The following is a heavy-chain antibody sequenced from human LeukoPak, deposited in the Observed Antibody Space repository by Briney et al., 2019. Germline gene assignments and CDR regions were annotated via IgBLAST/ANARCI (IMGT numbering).Heavy chain of an antibody. CDR1: GGSISSGGYY. D-gene: IGHD6-25*01. CDR3: ARDGGDDGDY. J-gene: IGHJ4*02. Sequence: SETLSLTCTVSGGSISSGGYYWSWIRQHPGKGLEWIGYIYYSGSTYYNPSLKSRVTISVDTSKNQFSLKLSSVTAADTAVYYCARDGGDDGDYWGQGTLVTVSS. CDR2: IYYSGST. V-gene: IGHV4-31*03.